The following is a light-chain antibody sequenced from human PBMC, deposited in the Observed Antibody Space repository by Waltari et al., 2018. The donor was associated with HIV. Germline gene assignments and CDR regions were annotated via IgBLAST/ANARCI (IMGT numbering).Light chain of an antibody. CDR2: DDS. CDR1: NIGSKS. CDR3: QGWDRSSDHVG. J-gene: IGLJ2*01. V-gene: IGLV3-21*04. Sequence: SYVLTQPPSVSVAPGKTARITCGGTNIGSKSVHWYQQKPGQAPVLVIYDDSDRPSGSPERFAGANAGNTATLTISRVEAGDEADYYCQGWDRSSDHVGFGGGTKLTVL.